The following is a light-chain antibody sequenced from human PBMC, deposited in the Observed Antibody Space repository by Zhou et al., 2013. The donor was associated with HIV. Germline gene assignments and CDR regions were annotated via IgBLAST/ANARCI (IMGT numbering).Light chain of an antibody. CDR3: QQSYGVPPT. V-gene: IGKV1-39*01. J-gene: IGKJ2*01. Sequence: DIQMTQSPSSLSASAGDRVTITCRASQTISNYLNWYQQKPGKAPTLLIYKASNLQNGVPSRFSGSGSGADFTLTINSLQPEDFATYFCQQSYGVPPTFGQGTKLEI. CDR2: KAS. CDR1: QTISNY.